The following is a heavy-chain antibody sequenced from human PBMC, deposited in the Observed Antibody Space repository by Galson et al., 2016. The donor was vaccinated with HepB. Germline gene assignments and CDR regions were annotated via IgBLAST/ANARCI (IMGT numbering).Heavy chain of an antibody. CDR3: ARLSTSGTYFGY. Sequence: SVKVSCKASGYAFTNHAIHWVRQAPGQRLEWMGWINDGNGNRKYSQKFQGRVTITRDTSASTGYMELSNLRSEDTAVYFCARLSTSGTYFGYWGQGVLVTVSS. J-gene: IGHJ4*02. D-gene: IGHD1-26*01. V-gene: IGHV1-3*01. CDR1: GYAFTNHA. CDR2: INDGNGNR.